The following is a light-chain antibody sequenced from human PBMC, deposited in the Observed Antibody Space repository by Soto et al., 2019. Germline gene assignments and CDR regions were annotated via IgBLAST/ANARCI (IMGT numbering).Light chain of an antibody. CDR1: QSLVHSDGNTY. Sequence: DIVMTQTPLSSPVTLGQPASISCRSSQSLVHSDGNTYLSWLQQRPGQPPRLLIYKISNRCPRVQDRFSGSEAGIHLTLKISRVEPEDVGVYYCMQATQFPYTFGQGTKLQLK. CDR2: KIS. V-gene: IGKV2-24*01. J-gene: IGKJ2*01. CDR3: MQATQFPYT.